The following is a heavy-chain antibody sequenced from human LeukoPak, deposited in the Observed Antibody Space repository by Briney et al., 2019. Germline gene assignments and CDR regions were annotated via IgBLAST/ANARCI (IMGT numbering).Heavy chain of an antibody. V-gene: IGHV1-69*13. D-gene: IGHD2-15*01. CDR3: ARAWWPNNNWFDP. J-gene: IGHJ5*02. CDR2: IIPIFGTA. CDR1: GGTFSSYA. Sequence: ASVKVSCKASGGTFSSYAISWVRQAPGQGLEWMGGIIPIFGTANYAQKFQGRVTITADESTSTAYMELSSLRSEDTAVYYCARAWWPNNNWFDPWGQGTLVTVSS.